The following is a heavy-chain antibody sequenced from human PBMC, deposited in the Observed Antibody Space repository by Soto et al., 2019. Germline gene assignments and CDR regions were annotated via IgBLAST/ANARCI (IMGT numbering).Heavy chain of an antibody. V-gene: IGHV4-34*01. CDR2: INHSGST. Sequence: TSETLSLTCAVYGGSFSGYYWSWIRQPPGKGLEWIGEINHSGSTNYNPSLKSRVTISVDTSKNQFSLKLSSVTAADTAVYYCARGRTIFGVDKFDYWGQGTLVTVSS. D-gene: IGHD3-3*01. CDR3: ARGRTIFGVDKFDY. J-gene: IGHJ4*02. CDR1: GGSFSGYY.